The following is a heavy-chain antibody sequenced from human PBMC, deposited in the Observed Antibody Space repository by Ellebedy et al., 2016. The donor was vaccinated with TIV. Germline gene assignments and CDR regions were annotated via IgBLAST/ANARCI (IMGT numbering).Heavy chain of an antibody. CDR2: ISSNGGST. CDR1: GFTFSNYG. D-gene: IGHD6-13*01. CDR3: VKDLQQLVLLFEH. V-gene: IGHV3-64D*06. J-gene: IGHJ4*02. Sequence: GESLKISCSASGFTFSNYGMHWVRQAPGKGLEDVAAISSNGGSTYYADSVKGRFTISRDNSKNTLDLQMSSLRAEDTAVYYCVKDLQQLVLLFEHWGQGTLVTVSS.